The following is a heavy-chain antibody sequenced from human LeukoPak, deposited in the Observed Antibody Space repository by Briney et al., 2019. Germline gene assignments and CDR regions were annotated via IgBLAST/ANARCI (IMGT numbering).Heavy chain of an antibody. J-gene: IGHJ4*02. D-gene: IGHD3-10*01. CDR3: AKAYYYGSGSYYKGPFDY. Sequence: GRSLRLSCAAPGFTFDDYAMHWVRQAPGKGLEWVSGITWNSGSIGYADSVKGRFTISRDNAKNSLFLQMNSLRAEDTALYYCAKAYYYGSGSYYKGPFDYWGQGTLVTVSS. CDR2: ITWNSGSI. V-gene: IGHV3-9*01. CDR1: GFTFDDYA.